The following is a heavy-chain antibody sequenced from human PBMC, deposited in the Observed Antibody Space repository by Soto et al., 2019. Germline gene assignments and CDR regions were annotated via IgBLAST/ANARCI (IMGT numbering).Heavy chain of an antibody. V-gene: IGHV4-59*01. CDR3: ATSYGNAWYTY. Sequence: SETLSLTCTVSGGSISSYYWSWIRQPPGKGLEWIGYIYYSGSTNYNPSLKSRVTISVDTSKDQFSLKLSSVTAADTAVYYCATSYGNAWYTYWGQGTQVTVSS. J-gene: IGHJ4*02. CDR1: GGSISSYY. D-gene: IGHD6-13*01. CDR2: IYYSGST.